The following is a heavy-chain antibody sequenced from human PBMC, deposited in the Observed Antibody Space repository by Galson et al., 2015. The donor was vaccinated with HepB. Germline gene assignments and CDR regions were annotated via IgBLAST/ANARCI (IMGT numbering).Heavy chain of an antibody. D-gene: IGHD5-18*01. V-gene: IGHV1-69*06. CDR1: GGTFSSYA. J-gene: IGHJ6*02. CDR3: ARTDGYSYAPYYYGMDV. CDR2: IIPIFGTA. Sequence: SVKVSCKASGGTFSSYAISWVRQAPGQGLEWMGGIIPIFGTANYAQKFQGRVTITADKSTSTAYMELSSLRSEDTAVYYCARTDGYSYAPYYYGMDVWGQGTTVTVSS.